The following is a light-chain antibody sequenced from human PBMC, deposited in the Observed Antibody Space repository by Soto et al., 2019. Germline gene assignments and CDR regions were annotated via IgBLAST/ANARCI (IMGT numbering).Light chain of an antibody. CDR3: SSYTTTTRL. V-gene: IGLV2-14*01. CDR1: SSDIGSNNY. J-gene: IGLJ3*02. CDR2: EVS. Sequence: QSALTQPASVSGSPGQSITISCTGTSSDIGSNNYVSWFQQRPGQAPTLIIYEVSNRPSGVSTHFSGSKSGNTASLTISGLLHEDEAEYYCSSYTTTTRLFGGGTKVTVL.